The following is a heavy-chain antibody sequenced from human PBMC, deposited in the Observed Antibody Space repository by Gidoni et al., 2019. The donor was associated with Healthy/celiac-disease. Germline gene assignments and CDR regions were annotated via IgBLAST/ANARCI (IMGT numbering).Heavy chain of an antibody. V-gene: IGHV3-30*03. Sequence: QVQLVESGGGVVRPGGSLRLPRAAPGFTFSSYGMHWVRHAPGKGLEWVAVISDDGSNKYYADSVKGRFTISRDNSKNTLYLQMNSLRAEDTAVYYCVQQWLGYGFDYWGQGTLVTVSS. J-gene: IGHJ4*02. CDR1: GFTFSSYG. CDR2: ISDDGSNK. D-gene: IGHD6-19*01. CDR3: VQQWLGYGFDY.